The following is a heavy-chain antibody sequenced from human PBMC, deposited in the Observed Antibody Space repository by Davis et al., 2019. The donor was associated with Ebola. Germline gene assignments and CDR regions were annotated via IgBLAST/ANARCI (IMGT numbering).Heavy chain of an antibody. V-gene: IGHV4-59*08. J-gene: IGHJ4*02. CDR3: ASLTVTRRLGYFDY. CDR1: GCSIRSYS. Sequence: MPSETLSLTCPVSGCSIRSYSCSWIRQLPGKGLEWCGYIYFTWFINYIPPLKSRATISVDTSKNQFSLNLSSVTAADTAVYYFASLTVTRRLGYFDYWSQGTLVTVSS. CDR2: IYFTWFI. D-gene: IGHD4-17*01.